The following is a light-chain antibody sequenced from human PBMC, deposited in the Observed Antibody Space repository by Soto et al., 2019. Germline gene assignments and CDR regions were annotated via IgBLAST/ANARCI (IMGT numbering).Light chain of an antibody. J-gene: IGLJ2*01. Sequence: QSALTQPPSASGSPGQSVAISCTGTSSDVGGYNYVSWYQQHPGKVPKLILYEVNKRPSGVPDRFSGSKSGNTASLTVSGLQAEDEADYYCSSYADSNSLIFGGGTKLTVL. V-gene: IGLV2-8*01. CDR3: SSYADSNSLI. CDR1: SSDVGGYNY. CDR2: EVN.